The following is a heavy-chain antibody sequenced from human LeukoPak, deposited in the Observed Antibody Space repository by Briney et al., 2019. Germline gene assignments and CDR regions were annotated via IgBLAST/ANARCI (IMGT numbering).Heavy chain of an antibody. V-gene: IGHV3-33*06. Sequence: GSLRLSCAASGFTFSSYGMHWVRQAPGKGLEWVAVIWYDGSNKYYADSVKGRFTISRDNSKNTLYLQMNSLRAEDTAVYYCAKDGPPYSSGWPYFDYWGQGTLVTVSS. D-gene: IGHD6-19*01. CDR2: IWYDGSNK. J-gene: IGHJ4*02. CDR1: GFTFSSYG. CDR3: AKDGPPYSSGWPYFDY.